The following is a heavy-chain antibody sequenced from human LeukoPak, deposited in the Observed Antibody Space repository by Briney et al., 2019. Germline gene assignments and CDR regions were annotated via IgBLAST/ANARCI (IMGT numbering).Heavy chain of an antibody. V-gene: IGHV4-59*01. CDR3: ARGNGGYAVY. J-gene: IGHJ4*02. Sequence: SETLSLTCTVSGGSISSYHWSWIRQPPGKGLEWIGYIYYSGGTNYNPSLKSRVTISVDTSKNQFSLKLSSVTAADTAIFYCARGNGGYAVYWGQGTLVTVSS. D-gene: IGHD5-12*01. CDR1: GGSISSYH. CDR2: IYYSGGT.